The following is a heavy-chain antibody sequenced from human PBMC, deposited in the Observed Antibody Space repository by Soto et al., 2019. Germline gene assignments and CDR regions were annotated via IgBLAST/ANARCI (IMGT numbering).Heavy chain of an antibody. CDR2: INPEGRT. J-gene: IGHJ5*02. D-gene: IGHD6-13*01. V-gene: IGHV3-66*01. Sequence: PGGSLRLSCEASGLIVNNNFMNWVRQAPGRGLEWVSVINPEGRTYYADSVKDRFTISRDNSKNTLYLQMNSLRAEDTAVYYCAKVFPYSSSWYNWFDPWGQGTLVTVSS. CDR3: AKVFPYSSSWYNWFDP. CDR1: GLIVNNNF.